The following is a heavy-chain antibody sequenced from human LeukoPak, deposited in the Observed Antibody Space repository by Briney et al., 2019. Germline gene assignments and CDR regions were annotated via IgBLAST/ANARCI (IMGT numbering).Heavy chain of an antibody. V-gene: IGHV4-31*03. J-gene: IGHJ3*02. CDR2: IYYSGST. D-gene: IGHD6-19*01. CDR3: AREVAVAGTNAFDI. Sequence: SEPLSLTCSVSGGSISSGGYYWSWIRQHPGKGLEWIGYIYYSGSTDYNPSLKSRVTISVDTSKNQFSLKLSSVTAADTAVYYCAREVAVAGTNAFDIWGQGTMVTVSS. CDR1: GGSISSGGYY.